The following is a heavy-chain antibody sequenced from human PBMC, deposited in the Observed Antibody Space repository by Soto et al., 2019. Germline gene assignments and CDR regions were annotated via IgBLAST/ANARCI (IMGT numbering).Heavy chain of an antibody. J-gene: IGHJ3*02. D-gene: IGHD5-12*01. CDR2: ISYDGSNK. CDR1: GFTFSSYA. CDR3: SSFSMTCRDGYNYAFDI. Sequence: GGSLRLSCAASGFTFSSYAMHWVRQAPGKGLEWVAVISYDGSNKYYADSVKGRFTISRDNSKNTLYLQMNSLRAEDTAVYYCSSFSMTCRDGYNYAFDIWGQGTMVTVSS. V-gene: IGHV3-30*04.